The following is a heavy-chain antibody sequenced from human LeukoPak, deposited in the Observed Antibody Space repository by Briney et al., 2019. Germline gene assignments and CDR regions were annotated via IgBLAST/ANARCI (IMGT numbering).Heavy chain of an antibody. V-gene: IGHV4-59*08. CDR3: ARHFTGPGTYTPYFGMDV. CDR2: VYYSGST. Sequence: SETLSLTCTVSGGSIRSYYCSWIRQPPGKGLEWVGYVYYSGSTSYNPSLKSRVTISVDASKNQFSLKLGSVTAADTAVYYCARHFTGPGTYTPYFGMDVWGQGTTVTVSS. CDR1: GGSIRSYY. D-gene: IGHD3-16*01. J-gene: IGHJ6*02.